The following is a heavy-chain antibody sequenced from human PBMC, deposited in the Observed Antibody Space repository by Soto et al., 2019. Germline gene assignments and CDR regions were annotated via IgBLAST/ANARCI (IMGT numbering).Heavy chain of an antibody. CDR2: IYPGNSNT. J-gene: IGHJ3*02. CDR1: WYGCSRHG. V-gene: IGHV5-51*01. D-gene: IGHD2-15*01. Sequence: GESLKTPCSVSWYGCSRHGVAWMRQMPGKGLEGVGFIYPGNSNTMYSPYFKGHVTISADTALSNSYLQWDTLKPSDTAMYFCASDSHCNGGNCPMGGFDMWGQGTVVTVSS. CDR3: ASDSHCNGGNCPMGGFDM.